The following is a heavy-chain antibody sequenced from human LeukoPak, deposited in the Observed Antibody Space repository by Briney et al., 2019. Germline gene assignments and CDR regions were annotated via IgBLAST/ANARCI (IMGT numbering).Heavy chain of an antibody. CDR2: ISSSSSTI. Sequence: GGSLRLSCAASGFTFSSYSMNWVRQAPGKGLEWVSYISSSSSTIYYADSVKGRFTISRDNAKNSLYLQMNSLRAEDTAVYYCARALSGGSFSYYFDYWGQGTLVTVSS. V-gene: IGHV3-48*01. CDR1: GFTFSSYS. J-gene: IGHJ4*02. CDR3: ARALSGGSFSYYFDY. D-gene: IGHD2-15*01.